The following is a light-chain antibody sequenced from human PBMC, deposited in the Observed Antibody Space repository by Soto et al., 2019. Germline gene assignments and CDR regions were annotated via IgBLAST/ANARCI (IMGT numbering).Light chain of an antibody. V-gene: IGKV3-15*01. CDR3: QQYNSWLWT. CDR2: GAS. J-gene: IGKJ1*01. CDR1: QTVRNN. Sequence: EFVLTQSPGTLSLSPGERATLSCRASQTVRNNLAWYQQKPGQAPRLLIYGASTRATGIPARFSGSGSGTEFTLIISSLQSEDSAVYYCQQYNSWLWTFGQGTKVDIK.